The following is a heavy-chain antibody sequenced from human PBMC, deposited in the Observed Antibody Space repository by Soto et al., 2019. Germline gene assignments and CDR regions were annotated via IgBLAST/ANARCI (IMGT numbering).Heavy chain of an antibody. V-gene: IGHV4-30-2*01. CDR2: ICHGGST. CDR3: ARVPDY. J-gene: IGHJ4*02. CDR1: GGSISSGAYS. Sequence: QLQLQESGSGLVKPSQTLSLTCAVSGGSISSGAYSWGWIRQPPGKGLEWIGYICHGGSTYYNPSLKSRVTTSVDRSKNQFSLKLCSVTAADTAVYCCARVPDYCCQGTPVSVSS.